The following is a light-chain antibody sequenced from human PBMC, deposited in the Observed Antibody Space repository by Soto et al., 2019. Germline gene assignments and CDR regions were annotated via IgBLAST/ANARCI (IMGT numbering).Light chain of an antibody. J-gene: IGKJ1*01. Sequence: IQLTQSPSSLSASVRDRVTIACRASQTISNFLNWYQGKPGKPPKLLIYSSSTLQSGVPSRFSGSGSGTDFTLTINGLQPEDFASYWCQQSYNLPRTFGPGTKVDIK. V-gene: IGKV1-39*01. CDR1: QTISNF. CDR2: SSS. CDR3: QQSYNLPRT.